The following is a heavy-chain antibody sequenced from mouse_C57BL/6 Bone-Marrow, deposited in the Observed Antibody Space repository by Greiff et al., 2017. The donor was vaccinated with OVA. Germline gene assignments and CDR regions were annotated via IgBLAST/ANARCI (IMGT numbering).Heavy chain of an antibody. CDR2: IYPGDGDT. CDR1: GYAFSSYW. J-gene: IGHJ2*01. Sequence: VQLQQSGAELVKPGASVTISCKASGYAFSSYWMNWVKQRPGKGLEWIGQIYPGDGDTNYNGKFKGKATLTADKSSSTAYMQLSSLTSEDSAVYFCARSGVLYDYDGDYWGQGTTLTVSS. CDR3: ARSGVLYDYDGDY. D-gene: IGHD2-4*01. V-gene: IGHV1-80*01.